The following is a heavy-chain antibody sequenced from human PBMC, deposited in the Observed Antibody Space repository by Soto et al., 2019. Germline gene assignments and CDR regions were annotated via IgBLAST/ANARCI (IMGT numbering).Heavy chain of an antibody. J-gene: IGHJ6*02. CDR2: IIPIFGTA. D-gene: IGHD3-10*01. CDR3: AREGYRPAGSGRPYGMDV. V-gene: IGHV1-69*13. CDR1: GGTFSSYA. Sequence: SSVKVSCKASGGTFSSYAISWVRQAPGQGLGWMGGIIPIFGTANYAQKFQGRVTITADESTSTAYMELSSLRSEDTAVYYCAREGYRPAGSGRPYGMDVWGQGTTVTVSS.